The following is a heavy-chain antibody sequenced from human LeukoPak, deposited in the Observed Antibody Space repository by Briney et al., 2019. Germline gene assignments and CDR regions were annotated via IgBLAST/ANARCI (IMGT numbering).Heavy chain of an antibody. CDR1: GGSISSSSYY. Sequence: SETLSLTCTVSGGSISSSSYYWGWIRQPPGKGLEWIGSIYYSGSTYYNPSLKSRVTISADTSKNQFSLKLSSVTAADTAVYYCARHVSSMVRGGTFDYWGQGTLVTVSS. CDR2: IYYSGST. V-gene: IGHV4-39*01. J-gene: IGHJ4*02. CDR3: ARHVSSMVRGGTFDY. D-gene: IGHD3-10*01.